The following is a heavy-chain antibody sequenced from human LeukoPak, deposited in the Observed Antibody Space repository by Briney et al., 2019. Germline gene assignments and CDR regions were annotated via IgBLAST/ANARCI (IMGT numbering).Heavy chain of an antibody. V-gene: IGHV4-59*01. CDR2: ISYIGST. CDR1: GASISSYY. Sequence: PSETLSLTCTVSGASISSYYWSWIRQPPGKGLEWIGYISYIGSTKYNPSLKSRVTISEDTSKKQFSLKLSSVTAADTAVYYCAGSYHYYMDVWGKGTTVTVSS. J-gene: IGHJ6*03. CDR3: AGSYHYYMDV.